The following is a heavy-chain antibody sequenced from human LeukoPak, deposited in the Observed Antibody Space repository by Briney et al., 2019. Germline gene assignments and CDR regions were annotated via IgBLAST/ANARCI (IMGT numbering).Heavy chain of an antibody. V-gene: IGHV3-48*01. CDR1: GFTFSSYS. J-gene: IGHJ4*02. CDR3: ATFGTSWLKSY. D-gene: IGHD3-16*01. CDR2: ISSSSSTI. Sequence: GGSLRLSCAASGFTFSSYSMNWVRQAPGKGLEWVSYISSSSSTIYYADSVKGRFTISRDNAKNSLYLQMNSLRAEDTAVYYCATFGTSWLKSYWGQGILVTVSS.